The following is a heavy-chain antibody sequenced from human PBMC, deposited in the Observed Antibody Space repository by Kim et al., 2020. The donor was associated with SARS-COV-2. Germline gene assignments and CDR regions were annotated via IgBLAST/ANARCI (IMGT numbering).Heavy chain of an antibody. Sequence: GGSLRLSCAASGFTFDDYAMHWVRQAPGKGLEWVSGISWNSGSIGYADSVKGRFTISRDNAKNSLYLQMNSLRAEDTALYYCAKAVSSSWYFDSFDYWGQGTLVTVSS. D-gene: IGHD6-13*01. J-gene: IGHJ4*02. CDR3: AKAVSSSWYFDSFDY. CDR2: ISWNSGSI. CDR1: GFTFDDYA. V-gene: IGHV3-9*01.